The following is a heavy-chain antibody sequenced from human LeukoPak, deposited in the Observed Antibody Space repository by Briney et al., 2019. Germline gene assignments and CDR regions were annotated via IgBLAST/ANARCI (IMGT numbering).Heavy chain of an antibody. CDR1: GFTVSSNY. V-gene: IGHV3-66*01. J-gene: IGHJ4*02. CDR3: AKPGEPSNYYFDY. CDR2: IYSGGST. D-gene: IGHD2-21*01. Sequence: GGSLRLSCAASGFTVSSNYMSWVRQAPGKGLEWVSVIYSGGSTYYADSVKGRFTISRDNSKNTLYLQMSSLRAEDTALYYCAKPGEPSNYYFDYWGQGALVTVSS.